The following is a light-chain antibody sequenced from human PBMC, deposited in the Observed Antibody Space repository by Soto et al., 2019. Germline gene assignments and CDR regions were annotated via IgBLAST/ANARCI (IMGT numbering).Light chain of an antibody. CDR3: QQYYTIPLT. CDR1: QSVSSY. CDR2: DAS. J-gene: IGKJ4*01. Sequence: EIVLTQSPATLSLSPGERATLSCRASQSVSSYLAWFQQIPGQAPRLLIYDASNRATGVPARFSGSGSGTDFTLTISSLQAEDVAVYYCQQYYTIPLTFGGGTRWIS. V-gene: IGKV3-11*01.